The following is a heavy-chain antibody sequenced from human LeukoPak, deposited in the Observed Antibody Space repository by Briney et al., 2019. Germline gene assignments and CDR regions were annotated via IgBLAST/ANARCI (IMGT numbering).Heavy chain of an antibody. V-gene: IGHV3-30*04. CDR1: GFTFSSYA. D-gene: IGHD3-3*01. J-gene: IGHJ4*02. CDR3: ARSDDFWSGYYTPLDY. CDR2: ISYDGSNK. Sequence: GGSLRLSCAASGFTFSSYAMHWVRQAPGKGLEWVAVISYDGSNKYYADSVKGRFTISRDNSKNTLYLQMNSLRAEDTAVYYCARSDDFWSGYYTPLDYWGQGTLVTVSS.